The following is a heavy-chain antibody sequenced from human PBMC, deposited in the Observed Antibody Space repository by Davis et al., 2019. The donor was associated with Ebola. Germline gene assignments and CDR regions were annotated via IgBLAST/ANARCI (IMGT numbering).Heavy chain of an antibody. D-gene: IGHD3-22*01. J-gene: IGHJ4*02. CDR2: ISSSSSTI. CDR3: ARAGVNSYDSSGYYYDY. V-gene: IGHV3-48*02. Sequence: PGGSLRLSCAASGFTFTRYSMNWVRQAPGKGLEWVSYISSSSSTIYYADSVKGRFTISRDNAKNSLYLQMNSPRDEDTAVYFCARAGVNSYDSSGYYYDYWGQGTLVTVSS. CDR1: GFTFTRYS.